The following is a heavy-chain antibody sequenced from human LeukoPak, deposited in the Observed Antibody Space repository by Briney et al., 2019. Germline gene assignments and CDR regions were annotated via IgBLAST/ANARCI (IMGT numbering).Heavy chain of an antibody. J-gene: IGHJ6*03. V-gene: IGHV1-8*01. D-gene: IGHD3-22*01. CDR3: ARGREYYDSSGYYILYYYYYMDV. CDR1: GYTFTSYD. Sequence: GASVKVSCKASGYTFTSYDINWVRQATGQGLEWMGWMNPNSGNTGYAQKFQGRVTMTRNTSISTAYMELSSLRSEDTAVYYCARGREYYDSSGYYILYYYYYMDVWGKGTTVTISS. CDR2: MNPNSGNT.